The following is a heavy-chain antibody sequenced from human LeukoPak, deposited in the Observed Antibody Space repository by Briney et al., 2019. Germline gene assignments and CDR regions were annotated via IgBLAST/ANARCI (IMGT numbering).Heavy chain of an antibody. CDR1: GFTVSSNY. D-gene: IGHD1-26*01. CDR3: ARSRRRELLGTYFDY. Sequence: PGGSLRLSCAASGFTVSSNYMSWVRQAPGRGLEWVSVIFSGGSTYYADSVKGRFTISRDNSKNTLYLQMNSLRPEDTAVYYCARSRRRELLGTYFDYWGQGTLVTVSS. J-gene: IGHJ4*02. V-gene: IGHV3-66*02. CDR2: IFSGGST.